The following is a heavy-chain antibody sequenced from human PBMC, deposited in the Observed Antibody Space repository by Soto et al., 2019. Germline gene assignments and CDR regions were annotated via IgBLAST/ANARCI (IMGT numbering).Heavy chain of an antibody. J-gene: IGHJ4*02. Sequence: SETLSLTCTVSGGSISSYYWSWIRQPPGKGLEWIGYIYYSGSTNYNPSLKSRVTISVDTSKNQFSLKLSSVTAADTAVYYCAASGYIYYFDCWGQGTLVTVSS. D-gene: IGHD5-12*01. CDR1: GGSISSYY. CDR2: IYYSGST. V-gene: IGHV4-59*01. CDR3: AASGYIYYFDC.